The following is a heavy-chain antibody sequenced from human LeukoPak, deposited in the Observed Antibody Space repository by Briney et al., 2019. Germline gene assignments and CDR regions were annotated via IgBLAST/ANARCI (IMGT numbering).Heavy chain of an antibody. D-gene: IGHD3-22*01. J-gene: IGHJ3*02. V-gene: IGHV4-4*07. CDR3: ERILRTPNYYDSSGYAFDI. Sequence: SETLSLTCTVSGGSISSYYWSWIRQPAGKGLEWIGRIYTSGSTNYNPSLKSRVTMSADTSKNQFSLKLSSVTAADTAVYYCERILRTPNYYDSSGYAFDIWGQGTMVTVSS. CDR2: IYTSGST. CDR1: GGSISSYY.